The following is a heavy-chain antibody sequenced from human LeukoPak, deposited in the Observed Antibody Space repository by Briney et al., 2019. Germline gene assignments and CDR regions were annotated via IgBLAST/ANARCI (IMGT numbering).Heavy chain of an antibody. J-gene: IGHJ6*02. Sequence: GGSLRLSCSASGFTFSSYAMHWVRQAPGKGLEYVSAISSNGGSTYYADSVKGRFTISRDNPKNTLYLQMNSLRAEDTAVYYCAKDLLFSGIAANGMDVWGQGTTVTVSS. CDR2: ISSNGGST. CDR3: AKDLLFSGIAANGMDV. D-gene: IGHD6-25*01. V-gene: IGHV3-64*04. CDR1: GFTFSSYA.